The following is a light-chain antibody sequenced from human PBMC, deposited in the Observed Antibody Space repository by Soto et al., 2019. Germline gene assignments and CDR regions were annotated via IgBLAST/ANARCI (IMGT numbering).Light chain of an antibody. CDR3: QQYNTWPYT. CDR2: GAS. V-gene: IGKV3-15*01. Sequence: EIVMTQSPATLFVSPGERATLSCRASQSVSSNLAWYQQKPGQAPRLLIYGASTRATGIPARFSGSGSGTEFTLTISSLQSEDFAVYYCQQYNTWPYTFGQGTKLEIK. J-gene: IGKJ2*01. CDR1: QSVSSN.